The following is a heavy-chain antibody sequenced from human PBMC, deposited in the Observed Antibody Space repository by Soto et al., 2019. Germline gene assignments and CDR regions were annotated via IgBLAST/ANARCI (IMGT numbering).Heavy chain of an antibody. CDR1: GGSISSGGYS. CDR3: AKVDTAMGPYHYYGMGV. Sequence: QLQLQESGSGLVKPSQTLSLTCAVSGGSISSGGYSWSWIRQPPGKGLRWIGYIYHSGSTYYNPSPKRRVTISVDRSKNQFSLKLSSVTAADTAVYYCAKVDTAMGPYHYYGMGVWGQGTTVTVSS. J-gene: IGHJ6*02. CDR2: IYHSGST. D-gene: IGHD5-18*01. V-gene: IGHV4-30-2*01.